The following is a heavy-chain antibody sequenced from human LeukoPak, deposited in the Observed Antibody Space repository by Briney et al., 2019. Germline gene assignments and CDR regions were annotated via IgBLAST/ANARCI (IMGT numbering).Heavy chain of an antibody. CDR2: IYSGGST. CDR1: GFTVSSNY. D-gene: IGHD3-22*01. CDR3: ARSGGYYYDEYYFDY. V-gene: IGHV3-53*01. Sequence: GGSLRLSCAASGFTVSSNYMSWVRQAPGKGLEWVSVIYSGGSTYYADSVKGRFTISRDNSKNTLYLQMNSLRAEDTAVYYCARSGGYYYDEYYFDYWGQGTLVTVSS. J-gene: IGHJ4*02.